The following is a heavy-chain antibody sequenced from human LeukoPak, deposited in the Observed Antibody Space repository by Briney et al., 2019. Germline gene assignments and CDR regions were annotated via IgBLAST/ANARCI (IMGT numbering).Heavy chain of an antibody. V-gene: IGHV3-48*01. J-gene: IGHJ4*02. CDR1: GFTFSSYS. CDR3: ARDRGYSGYDLLY. D-gene: IGHD5-12*01. CDR2: ISSNTSTTSTI. Sequence: GGSLRLSCAASGFTFSSYSMNWVRQAPGKGLEWVSYISSNTSTTSTIYYADSVKGRYTIYRDDAQNLLYLQMSGLRAEDTAVYYCARDRGYSGYDLLYWGQGTLVAVSS.